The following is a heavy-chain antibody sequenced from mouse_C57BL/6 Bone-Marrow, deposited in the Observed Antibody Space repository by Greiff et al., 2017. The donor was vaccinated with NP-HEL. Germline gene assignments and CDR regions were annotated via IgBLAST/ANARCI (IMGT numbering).Heavy chain of an antibody. CDR3: ASPPIYYYGSSYDY. J-gene: IGHJ2*01. V-gene: IGHV1-4*01. D-gene: IGHD1-1*01. CDR1: GYTFTSYT. CDR2: INPSSGYT. Sequence: VKLQESGAELARPGASVKMSCKASGYTFTSYTMHWVKQRPGQGLEWIGYINPSSGYTKYNQKFKDKATLTADKSSSTAYMQLSSLTSEDSAVYYCASPPIYYYGSSYDYWGQGTTLTVSS.